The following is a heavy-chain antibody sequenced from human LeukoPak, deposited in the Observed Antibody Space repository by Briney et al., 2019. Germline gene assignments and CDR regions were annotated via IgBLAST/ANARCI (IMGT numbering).Heavy chain of an antibody. V-gene: IGHV4-34*01. CDR2: INHSGST. J-gene: IGHJ4*02. Sequence: PSETLSLTCAVYGGSFSGYYWSWIRQPPGKGLEWIWEINHSGSTNYNPSLKSRVTISVDTSKNQFSLKLSSVTAADTAVYYCARAGWFGEFSTDYWGQGTLVTVSS. CDR3: ARAGWFGEFSTDY. D-gene: IGHD3-10*01. CDR1: GGSFSGYY.